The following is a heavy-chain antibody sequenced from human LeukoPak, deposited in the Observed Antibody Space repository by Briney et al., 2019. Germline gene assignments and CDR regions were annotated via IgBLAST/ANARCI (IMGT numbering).Heavy chain of an antibody. V-gene: IGHV4-59*01. CDR3: ARMGDYYDSSGYFDY. J-gene: IGHJ4*02. CDR2: IYYSGGT. Sequence: SETLSLTCTVSGGSISSYYWSWIRQPPGKGLEWIGYIYYSGGTNYNPSLKSRVTISVDTSKNQFSLKLTSVAAADTAVYYCARMGDYYDSSGYFDYWGQGTLVTVSS. CDR1: GGSISSYY. D-gene: IGHD3-22*01.